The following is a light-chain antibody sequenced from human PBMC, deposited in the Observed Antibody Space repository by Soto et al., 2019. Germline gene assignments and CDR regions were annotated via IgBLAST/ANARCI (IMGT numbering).Light chain of an antibody. CDR1: QSVSSY. V-gene: IGKV3-11*01. Sequence: EIVLTQSPATLSLSPGERATLSCRASQSVSSYLAWYQQKSGQAPRLLIYDASNMATGIPARFSGSGSGTDFTLTISSLEPEDFAVYYCQQRNNWPSVTFGGGTKVEIK. CDR2: DAS. CDR3: QQRNNWPSVT. J-gene: IGKJ4*01.